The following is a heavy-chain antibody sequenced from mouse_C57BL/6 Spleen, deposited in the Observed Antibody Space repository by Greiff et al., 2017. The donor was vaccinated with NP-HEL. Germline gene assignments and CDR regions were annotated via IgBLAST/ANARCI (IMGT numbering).Heavy chain of an antibody. V-gene: IGHV5-4*01. Sequence: EVQLVESGGGLVKPGGSLKLSCAASGFTFSSYAMSWVRQTPEKRLEWVATISDGGSYTYYPDNVKGRFTISRDNAKNNLYLQMSHLKSEDTAMYYCARDWGDYDYFDYWGQGTTLTVSS. CDR2: ISDGGSYT. J-gene: IGHJ2*01. CDR3: ARDWGDYDYFDY. CDR1: GFTFSSYA. D-gene: IGHD2-4*01.